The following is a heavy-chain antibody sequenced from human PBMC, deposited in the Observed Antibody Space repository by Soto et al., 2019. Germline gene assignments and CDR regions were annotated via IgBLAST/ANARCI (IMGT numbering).Heavy chain of an antibody. CDR1: GGSISSYY. CDR2: IYYSGST. V-gene: IGHV4-59*01. Sequence: SETLSLTCTVSGGSISSYYWSWIRQPAGKGLEWIGYIYYSGSTNYNPSLKSRVTISVDTSKNQFSLKLSSVTAADTAVYYCARDRCGGHRYYDVWSGYPPSYYGMDVWGQGTTVTVSS. D-gene: IGHD3-3*01. CDR3: ARDRCGGHRYYDVWSGYPPSYYGMDV. J-gene: IGHJ6*02.